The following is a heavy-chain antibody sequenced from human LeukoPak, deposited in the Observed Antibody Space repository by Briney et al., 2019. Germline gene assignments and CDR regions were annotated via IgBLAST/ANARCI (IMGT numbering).Heavy chain of an antibody. CDR3: ATIAIRITMVRGVIITPPNWFDP. J-gene: IGHJ5*02. V-gene: IGHV1-24*01. CDR1: GYTLNELS. CDR2: FDPEDGET. D-gene: IGHD3-10*01. Sequence: ASVKLSCKVSGYTLNELSMHWVRQAHGKGLEWMGGFDPEDGETIYAQKFQGRVTMTEDTSTDTAYMELSSLRSEDTAVYYCATIAIRITMVRGVIITPPNWFDPWGQGTLVTVSS.